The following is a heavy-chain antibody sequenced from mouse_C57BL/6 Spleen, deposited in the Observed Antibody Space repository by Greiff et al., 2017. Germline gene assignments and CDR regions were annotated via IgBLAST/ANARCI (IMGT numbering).Heavy chain of an antibody. CDR2: IWSGGST. D-gene: IGHD1-1*01. Sequence: VKLVESGPGLVQPSQSLSITCTVSGFSLTSYGVHWVRQSPGKGLEWLGVIWSGGSTDYNAAFKSRLSISKDNSKSQVFFKMNSLQADDTAIYYCARNSLYYYGSPWYFDVWGTGTTVTVSS. J-gene: IGHJ1*03. CDR3: ARNSLYYYGSPWYFDV. V-gene: IGHV2-2*01. CDR1: GFSLTSYG.